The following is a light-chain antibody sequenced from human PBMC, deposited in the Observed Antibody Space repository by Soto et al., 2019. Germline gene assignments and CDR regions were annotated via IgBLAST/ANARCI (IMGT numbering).Light chain of an antibody. CDR2: DVT. CDR1: SSDVDGYDF. J-gene: IGLJ1*01. CDR3: SSSISSSTPYV. Sequence: QSALTQPASVSGSPGQSITISCTGTSSDVDGYDFVSWYQQHPGKAPKLMIYDVTNRPSGVSDRFSGSKSGNTGSLTISGLQAEDEADYYCSSSISSSTPYVFGTGTKVTVL. V-gene: IGLV2-14*01.